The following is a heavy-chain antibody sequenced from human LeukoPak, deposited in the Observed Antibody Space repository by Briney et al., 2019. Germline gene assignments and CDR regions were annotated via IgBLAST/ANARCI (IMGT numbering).Heavy chain of an antibody. D-gene: IGHD2-2*02. CDR3: AKDSSNIVVVPAAIRGRSSMYYFDY. CDR1: GFTFSSYG. V-gene: IGHV3-30*02. CDR2: IRYDGSNK. J-gene: IGHJ4*02. Sequence: GGSLRLSCAASGFTFSSYGMHWVGQAPGKGLEWVAFIRYDGSNKYYADSAKGRFTISRDNSKNTLYLQMNSLRAEDTAVHYCAKDSSNIVVVPAAIRGRSSMYYFDYWGQGTLVTVSS.